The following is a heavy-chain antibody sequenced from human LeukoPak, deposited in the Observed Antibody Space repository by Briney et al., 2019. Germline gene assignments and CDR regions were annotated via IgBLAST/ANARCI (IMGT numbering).Heavy chain of an antibody. Sequence: GGCPRIPCAAPGCTFFSHSMSRGRPAPRKGVGWVSAISGSGGSTYYADSVKGRFTISRDNSKNTLYLQMNSLRAEDTAVYYCAKRAVAGAYFDYWGQGTLVTVSS. J-gene: IGHJ4*02. CDR1: GCTFFSHS. V-gene: IGHV3-23*01. CDR3: AKRAVAGAYFDY. CDR2: ISGSGGST. D-gene: IGHD6-19*01.